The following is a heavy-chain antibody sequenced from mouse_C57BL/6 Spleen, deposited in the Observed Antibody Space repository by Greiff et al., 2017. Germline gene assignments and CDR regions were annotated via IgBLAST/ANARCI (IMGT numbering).Heavy chain of an antibody. CDR2: IDPETGGP. CDR3: TRYHSGSCPFDY. D-gene: IGHD1-1*01. Sequence: QVQLQQSGAELVRPGASVTLSCKASGYTFTDYEMHWVKQTPVHGLEWIGAIDPETGGPAYNQKFKGKAILTADKSSSTAYMELRSLTSEDSAVYYCTRYHSGSCPFDYWGQGTTLTVSS. V-gene: IGHV1-15*01. J-gene: IGHJ2*01. CDR1: GYTFTDYE.